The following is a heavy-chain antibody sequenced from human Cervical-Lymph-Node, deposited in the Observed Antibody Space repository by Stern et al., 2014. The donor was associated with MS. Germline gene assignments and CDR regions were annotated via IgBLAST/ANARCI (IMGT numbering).Heavy chain of an antibody. CDR1: GDTFTNYY. V-gene: IGHV1-46*01. J-gene: IGHJ4*02. Sequence: QLVQSGAAMKEPGASVKVSCKTFGDTFTNYYMHWVRQAPGQGLEWVGIINPSTGSAHSPQKFQGRVTMTRDASTSTAYLELSSLRSEDTAVYYCARNLVTTVSTTLDYWGQGALVTVSS. D-gene: IGHD4-17*01. CDR3: ARNLVTTVSTTLDY. CDR2: INPSTGSA.